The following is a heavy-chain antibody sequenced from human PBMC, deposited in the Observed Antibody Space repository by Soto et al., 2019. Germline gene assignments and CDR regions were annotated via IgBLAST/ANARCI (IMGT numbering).Heavy chain of an antibody. CDR3: ARPRTRFGDDAFDI. V-gene: IGHV3-30*04. Sequence: GGSLRLSCAASGFTFSSYAMHWVRQAPGKGLEWVAVISYDGSNKYYADSVKGRFTISRDNSKNTLYLQMNSLRAEDTAVYYCARPRTRFGDDAFDIWGQGTMVTVSS. CDR2: ISYDGSNK. J-gene: IGHJ3*02. D-gene: IGHD3-16*01. CDR1: GFTFSSYA.